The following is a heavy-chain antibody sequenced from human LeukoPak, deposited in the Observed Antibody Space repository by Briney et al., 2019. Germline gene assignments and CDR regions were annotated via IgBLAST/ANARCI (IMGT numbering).Heavy chain of an antibody. CDR2: ISYDGSNK. V-gene: IGHV3-30-3*01. D-gene: IGHD4-17*01. CDR1: GFTFSSYA. CDR3: ASLDYGDLSY. J-gene: IGHJ4*02. Sequence: GGSLRLSCAASGFTFSSYAMSWVRQAPGKGLEWVAVISYDGSNKYYADSVKGRFTISRDNSKNTLYLQMNSLRAEDTAVYYCASLDYGDLSYWGQGTLVTVSS.